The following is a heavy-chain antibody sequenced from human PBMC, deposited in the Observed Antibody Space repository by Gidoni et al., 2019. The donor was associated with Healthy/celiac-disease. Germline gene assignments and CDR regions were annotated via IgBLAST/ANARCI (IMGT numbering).Heavy chain of an antibody. D-gene: IGHD3-16*01. Sequence: QVQPVESGGGVVQPGRSLSLPCAASGFTFSSFGMHWVRQAPGKGLEWVAVIWYDGSNKYYADSVEGRFTISRDNSKNTLYLQMNSLRAEDTAVYYCARSWGGANFDLWGRGTLVTVSS. CDR1: GFTFSSFG. V-gene: IGHV3-33*01. J-gene: IGHJ2*01. CDR2: IWYDGSNK. CDR3: ARSWGGANFDL.